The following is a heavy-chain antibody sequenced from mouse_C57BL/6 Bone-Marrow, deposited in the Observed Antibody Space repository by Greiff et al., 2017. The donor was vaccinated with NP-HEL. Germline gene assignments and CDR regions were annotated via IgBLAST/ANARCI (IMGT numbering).Heavy chain of an antibody. D-gene: IGHD1-1*01. CDR2: IRNKANGYTT. Sequence: EVKLVESGGGLVQPGGSLSLSCAASGFTFTDYYMSWVRQPPGKALEWLGFIRNKANGYTTEYSASVKGRFTISRDNSQSILYLQMNALRAEDSATYYCARFFLYYCGEEDWYFDVWGTGTTVTVSS. CDR3: ARFFLYYCGEEDWYFDV. V-gene: IGHV7-3*01. CDR1: GFTFTDYY. J-gene: IGHJ1*03.